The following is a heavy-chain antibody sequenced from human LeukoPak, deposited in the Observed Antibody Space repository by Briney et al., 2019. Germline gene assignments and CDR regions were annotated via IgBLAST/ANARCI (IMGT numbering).Heavy chain of an antibody. Sequence: GGSLRLSCAASGFTFSSYGMHWVRQAPGKGLEWVAVISYDGSNKYYADSVKGRFTISRDNSKNTLYLQMNSLRAEDTAVYYCAKDRRGSGYCSGGSCYSDYWGQGTLVTVSS. V-gene: IGHV3-30*18. CDR1: GFTFSSYG. J-gene: IGHJ4*02. CDR3: AKDRRGSGYCSGGSCYSDY. D-gene: IGHD2-15*01. CDR2: ISYDGSNK.